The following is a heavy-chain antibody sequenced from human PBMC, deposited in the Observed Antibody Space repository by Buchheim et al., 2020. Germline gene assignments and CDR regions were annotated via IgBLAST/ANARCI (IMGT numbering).Heavy chain of an antibody. V-gene: IGHV1-46*01. CDR1: GYTFTSYY. CDR3: ATTPRGLWGYYYYMDV. D-gene: IGHD2-21*01. Sequence: QVQLVQSGAEVKKPGASVKVSCKASGYTFTSYYMHWVRQAPGQGLEWMGIINPSGGSTSYAQKFQGRVTMTRDTYTSTVYMELSSLRSEDTAVYYCATTPRGLWGYYYYMDVWGKGTT. CDR2: INPSGGST. J-gene: IGHJ6*03.